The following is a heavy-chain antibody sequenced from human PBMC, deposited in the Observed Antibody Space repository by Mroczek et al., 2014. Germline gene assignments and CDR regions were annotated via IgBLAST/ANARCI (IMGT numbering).Heavy chain of an antibody. D-gene: IGHD4-23*01. Sequence: ESGGGVVQPGRSLRLSCAASGFTFSSYAMHWVRQAPGKGLEWVAVISYDGSNKYYADSVKGRFTISRDNSKNTLYLQMNSLRAEDTAVYYCASPLSGVVTNWYFDLWGRGTLVTVSS. CDR1: GFTFSSYA. V-gene: IGHV3-30-3*01. J-gene: IGHJ2*01. CDR3: ASPLSGVVTNWYFDL. CDR2: ISYDGSNK.